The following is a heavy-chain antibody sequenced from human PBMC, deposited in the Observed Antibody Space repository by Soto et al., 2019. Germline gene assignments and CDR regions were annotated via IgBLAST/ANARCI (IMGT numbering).Heavy chain of an antibody. CDR3: AFQGGYGGPFDY. D-gene: IGHD5-12*01. V-gene: IGHV3-23*01. Sequence: GRPIRHPKAASGFTFRSFGVGWIRKAPGKGLEWVSDIIYSGGSTDYADSVKGRFTISRDNSKNTLYLQMNSLRAEDTAVYYCAFQGGYGGPFDYWGQGTLVTVSS. CDR2: IIYSGGST. CDR1: GFTFRSFG. J-gene: IGHJ4*02.